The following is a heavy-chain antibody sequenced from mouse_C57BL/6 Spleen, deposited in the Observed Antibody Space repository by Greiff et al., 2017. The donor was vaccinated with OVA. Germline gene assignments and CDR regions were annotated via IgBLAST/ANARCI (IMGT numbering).Heavy chain of an antibody. Sequence: EVQRVESGGGLVKPGGSLKLSCAASGFTFSSYAMSWVRQTPEKRLEWVATISDGGSYTYYPDNVKGRFTISRDNAKNNLYLQMSHLKSEDTAMYYCAREGSSPAWFAYWGQGTLVTVSA. D-gene: IGHD1-1*01. J-gene: IGHJ3*01. CDR3: AREGSSPAWFAY. CDR2: ISDGGSYT. CDR1: GFTFSSYA. V-gene: IGHV5-4*01.